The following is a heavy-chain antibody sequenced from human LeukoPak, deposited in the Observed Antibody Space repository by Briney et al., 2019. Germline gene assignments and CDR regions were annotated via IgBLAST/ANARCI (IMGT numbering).Heavy chain of an antibody. CDR1: GLTYSSSW. V-gene: IGHV3-7*01. CDR3: ADLGYSD. D-gene: IGHD5-18*01. J-gene: IGHJ4*02. CDR2: IKDDGSDE. Sequence: GGSLRLSCVASGLTYSSSWMTWARQAPGKGVDWVATIKDDGSDEYYVDSVKGRFSISRDNAKSSLYLQMNSLRLENTAMYYCADLGYSDWGQGTLVTVSS.